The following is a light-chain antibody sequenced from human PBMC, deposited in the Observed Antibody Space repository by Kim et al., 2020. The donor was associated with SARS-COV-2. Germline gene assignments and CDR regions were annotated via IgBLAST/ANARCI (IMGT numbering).Light chain of an antibody. J-gene: IGKJ1*01. CDR1: QSVRSY. V-gene: IGKV3-11*01. Sequence: LPPGKRATLSCRASQSVRSYLAWYQQKPGQAPRLLIYDTSNRATGIPARFSGSGSGTDFTLTISSLEPEDFAVYYCQQRGNWPWTFGQGTKVDIK. CDR2: DTS. CDR3: QQRGNWPWT.